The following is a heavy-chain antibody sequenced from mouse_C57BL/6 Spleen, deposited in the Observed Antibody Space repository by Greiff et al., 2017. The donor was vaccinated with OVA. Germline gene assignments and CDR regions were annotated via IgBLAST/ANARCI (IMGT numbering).Heavy chain of an antibody. Sequence: EVQLQESGPGLVKPSQSLSLTCSVTGYSITSGYYWNWIRQFPGNKLEWMGYISYDGSNNYNPSLKNRISITRDTSKNQFFLKLNSVTTEDTATYYCARGGDYDGTAFAYWGQGTLVTVSA. D-gene: IGHD2-4*01. J-gene: IGHJ3*01. CDR2: ISYDGSN. CDR3: ARGGDYDGTAFAY. CDR1: GYSITSGYY. V-gene: IGHV3-6*01.